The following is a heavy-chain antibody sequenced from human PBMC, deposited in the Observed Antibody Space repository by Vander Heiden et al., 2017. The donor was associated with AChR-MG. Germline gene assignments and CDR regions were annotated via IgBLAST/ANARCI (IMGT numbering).Heavy chain of an antibody. CDR1: GGSISSGGYY. V-gene: IGHV4-31*03. CDR3: ARSITMVQGMYYFDY. Sequence: QVQLQESGPGLVKPSQTLSLTCTVSGGSISSGGYYWSWIRQHPGKGLEWIGYIYYSGSTYYNPSLKSRVTISVDTSKNQFSLKLSSVTAADTAVYDCARSITMVQGMYYFDYWGQGTLVTVSS. CDR2: IYYSGST. J-gene: IGHJ4*02. D-gene: IGHD3-10*01.